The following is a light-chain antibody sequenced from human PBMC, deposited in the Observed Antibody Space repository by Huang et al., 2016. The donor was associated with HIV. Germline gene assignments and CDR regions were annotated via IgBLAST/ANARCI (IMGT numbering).Light chain of an antibody. CDR2: WAT. J-gene: IGKJ1*01. CDR3: LQYYSVPQT. CDR1: QSVLYSLSKKND. Sequence: DIVMTQSPDSLAVSPGERATINCKSSQSVLYSLSKKNDLAWFQQKPGRPPKLLIYWATTRESGVPYRFSGSGSGTDFTLTINNLQAEDVAVYFCLQYYSVPQTFGHGTKVEI. V-gene: IGKV4-1*01.